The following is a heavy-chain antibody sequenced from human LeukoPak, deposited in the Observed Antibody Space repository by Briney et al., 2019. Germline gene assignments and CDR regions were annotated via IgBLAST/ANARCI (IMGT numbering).Heavy chain of an antibody. D-gene: IGHD6-19*01. V-gene: IGHV3-64*02. J-gene: IGHJ4*02. CDR2: ISGDGGST. Sequence: GVSLRLSCAAAGFTFSSHAMHWVRQAPGKGLEYTSVISGDGGSTHYTDSVKGRFTISRENSKNTLYLQMGSLRAEDMAVYYCARELAGIFDYWGQGTLVTVSS. CDR3: ARELAGIFDY. CDR1: GFTFSSHA.